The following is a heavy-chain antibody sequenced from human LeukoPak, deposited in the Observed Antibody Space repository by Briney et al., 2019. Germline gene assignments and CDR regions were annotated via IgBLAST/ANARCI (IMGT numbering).Heavy chain of an antibody. Sequence: PSETLSLTCTVSGGSISSSSYYWGWIRQPPGKGLEWIGSIYYSGSTYYNPSLKSRVTISVDTSKNQFSLKLSSVTAADTAVYYCARLIRLVARRGPYYFDYWGQGTLVTVSS. CDR3: ARLIRLVARRGPYYFDY. D-gene: IGHD5-12*01. V-gene: IGHV4-39*01. J-gene: IGHJ4*02. CDR2: IYYSGST. CDR1: GGSISSSSYY.